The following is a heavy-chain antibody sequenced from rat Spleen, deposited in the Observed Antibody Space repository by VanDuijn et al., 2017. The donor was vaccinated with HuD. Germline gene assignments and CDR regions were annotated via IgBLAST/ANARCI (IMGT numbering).Heavy chain of an antibody. J-gene: IGHJ3*01. Sequence: EVQLVESGGDLVQPGRSVRLSCAASGFTFSNFPMAWVRQAPTKGLEWVATITYDGNSTFYRDSVRGRFTISRDDSKSTLYLQMDSLRSEDTATYYCTSPYNSGQKFPFAYWGQGTLVTVSS. CDR1: GFTFSNFP. CDR2: ITYDGNST. D-gene: IGHD4-3*01. CDR3: TSPYNSGQKFPFAY. V-gene: IGHV5-46*01.